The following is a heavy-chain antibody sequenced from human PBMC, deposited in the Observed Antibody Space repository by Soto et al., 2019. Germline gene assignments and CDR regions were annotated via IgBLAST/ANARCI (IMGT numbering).Heavy chain of an antibody. V-gene: IGHV1-46*01. CDR1: GYTFTSYY. CDR2: INPSGGST. D-gene: IGHD6-13*01. CDR3: AREPQDLYSLDL. Sequence: QVQLVQSGAEVKKPGASVKVSCKASGYTFTSYYMHWVRQATGQGLEWMGIINPSGGSTSYAQKFQGRVTMTRDTSTSTVYMELSSLRSEDTAVYYCAREPQDLYSLDLLGRGTLVTVSS. J-gene: IGHJ2*01.